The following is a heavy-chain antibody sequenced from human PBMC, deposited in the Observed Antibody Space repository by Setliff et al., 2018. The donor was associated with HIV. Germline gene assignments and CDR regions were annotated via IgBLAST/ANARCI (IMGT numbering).Heavy chain of an antibody. CDR2: IYYSGST. Sequence: TLSLTCAVSGASIDYSNYYWGWIRQPPGKGLEWIGSIYYSGSTYYNPSLKSRVTISVDTSKNQFSLNLSSVTAADTAVYYWARRDNYGDYGGAYWGQGTLVTVSS. CDR3: ARRDNYGDYGGAY. CDR1: GASIDYSNYY. D-gene: IGHD4-17*01. J-gene: IGHJ4*02. V-gene: IGHV4-39*01.